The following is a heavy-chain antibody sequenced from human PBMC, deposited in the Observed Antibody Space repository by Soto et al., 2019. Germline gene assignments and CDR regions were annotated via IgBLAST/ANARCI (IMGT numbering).Heavy chain of an antibody. CDR3: ARAAGRSKLLPYYFDP. CDR1: GYVFTTSA. Sequence: ASVKVSCKASGYVFTTSAIHWVRQAAGQRLEWLGWINPATGDTKYSQDFRGRVTFTLDTSATTAYMALTSLTSHDTAVYYCARAAGRSKLLPYYFDPWGQGTLVTV. CDR2: INPATGDT. V-gene: IGHV1-3*01. D-gene: IGHD3-22*01. J-gene: IGHJ5*02.